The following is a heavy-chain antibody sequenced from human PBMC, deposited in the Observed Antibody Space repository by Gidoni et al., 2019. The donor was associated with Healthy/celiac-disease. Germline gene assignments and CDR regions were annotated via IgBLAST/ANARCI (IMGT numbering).Heavy chain of an antibody. V-gene: IGHV4-4*07. CDR3: AREQPHPPAYGEAPCAGMDV. CDR1: GGSISSYY. Sequence: QVQLQESGPGLVKPSETLSLTCTVSGGSISSYYWSWIRQPAGKGLEWIGRIYTSGSTNYNPSLKSRVTMSVDTSKNQFSLKLSSVTAADTAVYYCAREQPHPPAYGEAPCAGMDVWGQGTTVTVSS. D-gene: IGHD4-17*01. J-gene: IGHJ6*02. CDR2: IYTSGST.